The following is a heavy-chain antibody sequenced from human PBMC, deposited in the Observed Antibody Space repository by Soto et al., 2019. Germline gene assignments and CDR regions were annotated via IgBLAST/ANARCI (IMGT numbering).Heavy chain of an antibody. CDR3: ARETGSGRGMAV. Sequence: QVQLVESGGGVVQPGSSLRLSCAASGFTFSSYGMHWVRQAPGKGLEWVAVIWYDGSNKYYADSVKGRFTISRDNSKNTLYLQMNRLRAGDTAVYYCARETGSGRGMAVWGQGTTVTVSS. V-gene: IGHV3-33*01. J-gene: IGHJ6*02. CDR2: IWYDGSNK. CDR1: GFTFSSYG. D-gene: IGHD6-19*01.